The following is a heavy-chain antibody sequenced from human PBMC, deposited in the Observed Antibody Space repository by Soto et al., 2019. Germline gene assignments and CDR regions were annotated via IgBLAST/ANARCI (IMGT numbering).Heavy chain of an antibody. Sequence: GGSLRLSCAASGFTFSSYAMSWVRQAPGKGLEWVSAISGSGGSTYYADSVKGRFTISRDNSKNTLYLQMNSLRAEDTAVYYCATVDDFWSGYPSYYMDVWGKGTTVTVSS. CDR3: ATVDDFWSGYPSYYMDV. V-gene: IGHV3-23*01. CDR1: GFTFSSYA. D-gene: IGHD3-3*01. J-gene: IGHJ6*03. CDR2: ISGSGGST.